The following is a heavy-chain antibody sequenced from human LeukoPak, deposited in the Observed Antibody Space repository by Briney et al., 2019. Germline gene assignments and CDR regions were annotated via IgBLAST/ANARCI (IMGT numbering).Heavy chain of an antibody. V-gene: IGHV3-33*01. J-gene: IGHJ4*02. D-gene: IGHD3-16*01. Sequence: GGSLRLSCAASGFSFSTYGMHWVRQAPGKGLEWVALIWNAGTNTYYADSVKGLFTIPRDNSKNTMYLQMNSLRAEDTAVYYCVGDTPPGGDYYLDYWGQGTLVIVSS. CDR3: VGDTPPGGDYYLDY. CDR1: GFSFSTYG. CDR2: IWNAGTNT.